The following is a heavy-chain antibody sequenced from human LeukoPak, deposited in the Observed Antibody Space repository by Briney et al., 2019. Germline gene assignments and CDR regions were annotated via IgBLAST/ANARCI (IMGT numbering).Heavy chain of an antibody. CDR3: VRDDYGGKFLIDY. CDR2: INTNTGIP. J-gene: IGHJ4*02. D-gene: IGHD4-23*01. V-gene: IGHV7-4-1*02. Sequence: ASVKVSCKASGYIFDIYAMIWVRQAPGQGLELMGWINTNTGIPTYAQGFTGRFVFSLDTSVSTAYLQISSLKAEDTAVYYCVRDDYGGKFLIDYWGQGTLVTVSS. CDR1: GYIFDIYA.